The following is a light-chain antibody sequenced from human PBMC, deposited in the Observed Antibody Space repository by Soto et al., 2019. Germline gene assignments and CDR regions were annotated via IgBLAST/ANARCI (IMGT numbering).Light chain of an antibody. CDR3: QQCNSYSWT. V-gene: IGKV3-11*01. Sequence: EIVLTQSPSTLSLSPGERATLSCRASQSVSSYLAWYQQKPGQAPRLLIYDTSNRATGIPARFSGSGSGTDFTLTISSLEPEDFAVYYCQQCNSYSWTFGQGTKV. J-gene: IGKJ1*01. CDR1: QSVSSY. CDR2: DTS.